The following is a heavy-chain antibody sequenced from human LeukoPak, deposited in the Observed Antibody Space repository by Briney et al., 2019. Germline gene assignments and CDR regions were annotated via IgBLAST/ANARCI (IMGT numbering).Heavy chain of an antibody. D-gene: IGHD6-19*01. CDR2: INSDGSST. Sequence: GGSLRLSCAASGFTFSSYWMHWVRQAPGKGLVWVSRINSDGSSTSYADSVKGRFTISRDNAKNTLYLQMNSLRAGDAVVYCCARRIAVAGIFDYWGQGTLVTVSS. V-gene: IGHV3-74*01. CDR1: GFTFSSYW. CDR3: ARRIAVAGIFDY. J-gene: IGHJ4*02.